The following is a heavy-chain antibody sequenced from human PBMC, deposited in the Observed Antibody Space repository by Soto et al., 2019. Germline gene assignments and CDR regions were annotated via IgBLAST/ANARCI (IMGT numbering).Heavy chain of an antibody. J-gene: IGHJ4*02. CDR1: GFTFSAYW. CDR2: IKEDGSEK. V-gene: IGHV3-7*01. CDR3: ARLRGDYFDN. Sequence: EVQLVESGGGLVQPGGSLRLSRAASGFTFSAYWMTWVRQAPGKGLEWLANIKEDGSEKHYLDGRFAISRDNAKNSLYLQMSSLRADDTAVYFCARLRGDYFDNWGQGTLVTVSS.